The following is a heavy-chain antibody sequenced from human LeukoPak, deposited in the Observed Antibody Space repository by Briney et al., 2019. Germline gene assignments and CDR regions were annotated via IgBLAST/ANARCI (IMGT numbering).Heavy chain of an antibody. V-gene: IGHV1-46*01. J-gene: IGHJ3*01. CDR1: GYTFTNYY. Sequence: ASVKVSCKASGYTFTNYYMHWVRQAPGQGLEWMGVINPSSGSTSYAQKFQGRVTMTRDTSTSTVYMELSSLRSEDTAVYFCARVVLVTHVSAAATRNSFDVWGQGTMVTVSS. CDR2: INPSSGST. D-gene: IGHD6-13*01. CDR3: ARVVLVTHVSAAATRNSFDV.